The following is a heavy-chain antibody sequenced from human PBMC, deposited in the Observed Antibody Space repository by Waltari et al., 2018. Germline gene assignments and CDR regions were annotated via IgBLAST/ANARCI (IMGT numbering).Heavy chain of an antibody. Sequence: EVQLVESGGGLVKPGGSLRLSCAASGFTFSSYSINWVRQAPGKGLEWVSSISSSSSYIYYADSVKGRFTISRDNAKNSLYLQMNSLRAEDTAVYYCARGGSSGDFDYWGQGTLVTVSS. D-gene: IGHD2-15*01. CDR2: ISSSSSYI. CDR1: GFTFSSYS. J-gene: IGHJ4*02. CDR3: ARGGSSGDFDY. V-gene: IGHV3-21*01.